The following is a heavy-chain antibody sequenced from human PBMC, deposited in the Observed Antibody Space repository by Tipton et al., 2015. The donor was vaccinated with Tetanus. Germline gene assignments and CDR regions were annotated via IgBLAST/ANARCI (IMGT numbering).Heavy chain of an antibody. CDR2: ITPNNGAT. CDR1: GYTLTGFY. Sequence: QVQLVQSGPEVKKPGASVKVSCKAYGYTLTGFYMHWVRQAPGQGLEWLGWITPNNGATNFAHNFQDRVTMTSDTSISTVYMELNRLRSDESAVYYCARGSLRKGFLEWHFDYWGQGTLVTVYS. D-gene: IGHD3-3*01. CDR3: ARGSLRKGFLEWHFDY. V-gene: IGHV1-2*02. J-gene: IGHJ4*02.